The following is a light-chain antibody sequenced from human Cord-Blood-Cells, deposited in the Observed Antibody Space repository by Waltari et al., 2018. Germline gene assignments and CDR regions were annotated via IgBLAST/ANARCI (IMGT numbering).Light chain of an antibody. CDR1: TRAVGCYNL. CDR3: CSYAGSSTYVV. Sequence: QSALTQPASVSGSPGQSITIASTGPTRAVGCYNLASWYQQHPGKAPKLMIYEGSKRPSGVSNRFSGSKSGNTASLTISGLQAEDEADYYCCSYAGSSTYVVFGGGTKLTVL. CDR2: EGS. J-gene: IGLJ2*01. V-gene: IGLV2-23*01.